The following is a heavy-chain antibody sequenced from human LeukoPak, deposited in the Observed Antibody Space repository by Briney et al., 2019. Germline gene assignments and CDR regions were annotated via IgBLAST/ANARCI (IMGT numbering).Heavy chain of an antibody. Sequence: RASVKVSCKASGYTFTSYGISWVRQAPGQGLEWMGWISAYNGNTNYAQKLQGRVTMTTDTSTNTAYMELRSLTSDDTAVYYCARYKDWFDPWGQGTLVTVSS. CDR1: GYTFTSYG. CDR2: ISAYNGNT. CDR3: ARYKDWFDP. J-gene: IGHJ5*02. D-gene: IGHD1-14*01. V-gene: IGHV1-18*01.